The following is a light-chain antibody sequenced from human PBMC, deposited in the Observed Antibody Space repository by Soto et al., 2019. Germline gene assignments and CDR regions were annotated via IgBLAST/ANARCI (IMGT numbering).Light chain of an antibody. V-gene: IGKV3-20*01. CDR3: QQYGSSPRLT. J-gene: IGKJ4*01. CDR1: QSVSSSY. Sequence: EIVLTQSPGTLSLSPWERATHSCRASQSVSSSYLAWYQQKPGQAPRLLIYGASSRATGIPDRFSGSGSGTDFTLTISILEPEDFAVYNCQQYGSSPRLTFGGGTKVEIK. CDR2: GAS.